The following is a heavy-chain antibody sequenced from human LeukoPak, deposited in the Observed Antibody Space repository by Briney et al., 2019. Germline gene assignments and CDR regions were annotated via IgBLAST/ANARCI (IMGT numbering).Heavy chain of an antibody. CDR3: ARDGGHSTDLDY. J-gene: IGHJ4*02. Sequence: GGSLRLSCATSGFTFSRHWMTWVRQAPGKGPEWVANIKQDGSERYYVHSVKGRFTISRDNAKNSLYLQMNSLRVEDTAVYYCARDGGHSTDLDYWGQGILVTVSS. CDR1: GFTFSRHW. CDR2: IKQDGSER. D-gene: IGHD2-8*02. V-gene: IGHV3-7*01.